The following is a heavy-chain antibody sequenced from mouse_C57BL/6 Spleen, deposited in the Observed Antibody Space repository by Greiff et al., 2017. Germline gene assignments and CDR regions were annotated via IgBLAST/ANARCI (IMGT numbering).Heavy chain of an antibody. V-gene: IGHV14-2*01. CDR1: GFNFNDYY. Sequence: VQLQQSGAELVKPGASVKLSCTASGFNFNDYYMHWVKQRTEQGLECIGRIDPEDGDTKYAPKFQGKATITADTSSNTAYLQLSSLTSEDTAVYYCAGGRVGGYYDVWGTGTTVTVSA. CDR3: AGGRVGGYYDV. J-gene: IGHJ1*03. CDR2: IDPEDGDT. D-gene: IGHD1-1*01.